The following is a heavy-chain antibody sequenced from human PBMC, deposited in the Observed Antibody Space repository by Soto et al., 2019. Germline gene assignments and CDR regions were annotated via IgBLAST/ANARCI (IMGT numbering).Heavy chain of an antibody. CDR2: ISGSSGNI. D-gene: IGHD2-2*03. CDR3: ARTWIRYGPNDY. Sequence: GGSLRLSCEASGFALDSYGMNWVRQAPGKGLEWVGFISGSSGNIFYGDSVRGRFTISRDNAKKSVYLQMNSLRVEDTAAYYCARTWIRYGPNDYWGQGTLVTVSS. J-gene: IGHJ4*02. CDR1: GFALDSYG. V-gene: IGHV3-21*01.